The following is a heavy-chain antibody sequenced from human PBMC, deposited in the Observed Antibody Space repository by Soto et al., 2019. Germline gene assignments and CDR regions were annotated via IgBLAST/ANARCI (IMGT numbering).Heavy chain of an antibody. D-gene: IGHD2-2*01. Sequence: EVQLVESGGGLVQPGGSLRLSCAASGFTFSSYSMNWVRQAPGKGLEWGSYISSSSSTIYYADSVKGRFTISRDNAKTSLYLQMNSLRDEDPAVYYCARDLSEKSQLPPNWFDPWGQGTLVTVSS. J-gene: IGHJ5*02. CDR3: ARDLSEKSQLPPNWFDP. CDR1: GFTFSSYS. CDR2: ISSSSSTI. V-gene: IGHV3-48*02.